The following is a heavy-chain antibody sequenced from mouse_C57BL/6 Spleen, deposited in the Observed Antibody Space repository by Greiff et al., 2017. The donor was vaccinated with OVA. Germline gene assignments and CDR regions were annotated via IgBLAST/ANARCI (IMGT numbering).Heavy chain of an antibody. Sequence: QVQLQQPGAELVKPGASVKLSCKASGYTFTSYWMHWVKQRPGQGLEWIGEIDPSDSYTNYNQKFKGKSTLTVDKSSSTAYMQLSSLTSEDSAVYYCARSDSDQGFAYWGQGTLVTVSA. V-gene: IGHV1-69*01. CDR2: IDPSDSYT. J-gene: IGHJ3*01. CDR3: ARSDSDQGFAY. CDR1: GYTFTSYW.